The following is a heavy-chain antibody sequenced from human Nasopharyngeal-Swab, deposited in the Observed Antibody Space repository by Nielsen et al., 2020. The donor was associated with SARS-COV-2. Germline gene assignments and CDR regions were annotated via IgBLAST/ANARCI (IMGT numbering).Heavy chain of an antibody. CDR2: VYSNGDT. J-gene: IGHJ4*02. CDR3: TSSKT. CDR1: GVSMSSSRSFY. Sequence: SETLSLTCTVSGVSMSSSRSFYWGWIRQPPGKGLEWIGSVYSNGDTFYNPSLQSRVTISVDTSENQFSLRLTSVTAADTALYYCTSSKTWGQGVLVTVSS. V-gene: IGHV4-39*01. D-gene: IGHD2-2*01.